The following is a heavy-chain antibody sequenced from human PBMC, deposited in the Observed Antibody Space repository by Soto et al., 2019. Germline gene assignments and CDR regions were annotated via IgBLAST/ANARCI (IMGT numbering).Heavy chain of an antibody. D-gene: IGHD6-19*01. V-gene: IGHV3-30*18. J-gene: IGHJ4*02. CDR3: AKGGRQWLVTSDFNY. CDR1: GFTLSRYG. Sequence: GGSLRLSCAAFGFTLSRYGMHWVRQAPGKGLEWVAVVSHDGRNTHYADSVKGRFTISRDSSKNTVSLGMTSLRAEDTAVYYCAKGGRQWLVTSDFNYWGQGALVTVSS. CDR2: VSHDGRNT.